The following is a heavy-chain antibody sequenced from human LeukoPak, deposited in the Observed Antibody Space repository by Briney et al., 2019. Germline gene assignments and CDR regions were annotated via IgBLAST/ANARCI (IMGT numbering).Heavy chain of an antibody. CDR3: TREGIAAAGFDY. D-gene: IGHD6-13*01. CDR2: IRSKAYGGTT. V-gene: IGHV3-49*04. Sequence: GGSLRLSCTASGFTFGDYAMSWVRQAPGKGLEWVGFIRSKAYGGTTEYAASVKGRFTISRDDSKSIAYLQMNSLKTEDTAVYYCTREGIAAAGFDYWGQGTLVTVSS. CDR1: GFTFGDYA. J-gene: IGHJ4*02.